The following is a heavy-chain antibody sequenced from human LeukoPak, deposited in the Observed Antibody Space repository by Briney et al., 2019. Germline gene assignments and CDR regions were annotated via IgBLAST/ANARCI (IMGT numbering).Heavy chain of an antibody. CDR1: GGSISSGTFF. Sequence: PSETLSLTCTVSGGSISSGTFFWAWLRQPPGKGLEGIGSIHHVGSTYYNPSLRSRVTMSLDTSKHQFSLKLTSVTAADTAVYYCATPSYTNGWHWNFDYWGQGTLVTVSS. CDR2: IHHVGST. J-gene: IGHJ4*02. CDR3: ATPSYTNGWHWNFDY. D-gene: IGHD6-19*01. V-gene: IGHV4-39*01.